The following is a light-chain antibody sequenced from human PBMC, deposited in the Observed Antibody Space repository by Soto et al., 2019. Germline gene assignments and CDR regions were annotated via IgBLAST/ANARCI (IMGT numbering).Light chain of an antibody. Sequence: QLVLTQSPSASASLGASVKLTCTLSSGHSSYAIAWHQQQPEKGPRYLMKLNSDGTHSKGDGIPDRFSGSSSGAERYLTISRLQSEDEADYYCSSYTTSSTRVFGTGTKVTVL. CDR2: LNSDGTH. J-gene: IGLJ1*01. CDR3: SSYTTSSTRV. CDR1: SGHSSYA. V-gene: IGLV4-69*01.